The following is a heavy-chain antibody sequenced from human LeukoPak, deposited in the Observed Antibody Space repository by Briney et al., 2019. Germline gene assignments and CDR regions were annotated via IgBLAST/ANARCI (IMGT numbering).Heavy chain of an antibody. V-gene: IGHV4-39*07. Sequence: SETLSLTCTVSGGSISSSSYYWGWIRQPPGKGLEWIGSIYYSGSTYYNPSLKSRVTISVDTSKNQFSLKLSSVTAADTAVYYCARIPNQEVAVAVYFDYWGQGTLVTVSS. CDR3: ARIPNQEVAVAVYFDY. CDR1: GGSISSSSYY. D-gene: IGHD6-19*01. J-gene: IGHJ4*02. CDR2: IYYSGST.